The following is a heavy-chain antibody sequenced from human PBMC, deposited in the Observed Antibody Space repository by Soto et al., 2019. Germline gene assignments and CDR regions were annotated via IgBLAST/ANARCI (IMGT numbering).Heavy chain of an antibody. V-gene: IGHV3-7*01. CDR2: IKQDGSEK. J-gene: IGHJ6*03. Sequence: GGSLRLSCAASGFTFSSYWMSWVRQAPGKGLEWVANIKQDGSEKYYVDSVKGRFTTSRDNAKNSLYLQVNSLRAEDTAVYYCARVSRGFLEWPHTGYYYYMDVWGKGTTVTVSS. CDR1: GFTFSSYW. D-gene: IGHD3-3*01. CDR3: ARVSRGFLEWPHTGYYYYMDV.